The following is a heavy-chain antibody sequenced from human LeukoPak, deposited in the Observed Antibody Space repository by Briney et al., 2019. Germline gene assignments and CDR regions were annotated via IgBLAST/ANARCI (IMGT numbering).Heavy chain of an antibody. CDR2: ISSSSSYI. Sequence: GGSLRLSCAASGFTFSSYSMNWVRQAPGKGLEWVSSISSSSSYIYYADSVKGRFTISRDNAKDSLYLQMNSLRAEDTAVYYCARDRGQLEIDPWGQGTLVTVSS. V-gene: IGHV3-21*01. J-gene: IGHJ5*02. CDR1: GFTFSSYS. CDR3: ARDRGQLEIDP. D-gene: IGHD2-2*01.